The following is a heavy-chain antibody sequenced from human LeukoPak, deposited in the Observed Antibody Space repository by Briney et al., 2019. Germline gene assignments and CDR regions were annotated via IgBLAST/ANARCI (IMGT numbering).Heavy chain of an antibody. J-gene: IGHJ4*02. CDR1: GYTFTGYY. V-gene: IGHV1-2*02. CDR2: INPNSGGT. D-gene: IGHD1-26*01. CDR3: ARHPYSGSYHFDY. Sequence: ASVKVSCKVFGYTFTGYYMHWVRQAPGQGLEWMGWINPNSGGTNSAQKFQGRVTMTRDTSISTAYMELSRLTSDDTAVYYCARHPYSGSYHFDYWGQGTLVTVSS.